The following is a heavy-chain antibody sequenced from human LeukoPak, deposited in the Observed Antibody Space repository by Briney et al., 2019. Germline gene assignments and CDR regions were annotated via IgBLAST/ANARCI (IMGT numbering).Heavy chain of an antibody. Sequence: PSETLSLTCTVSGGSISSYYWSWIRQPPGKGLEWIGYIYYSGSTSYNPSLKSRVTISVDTSKNQFSLRLNSVTAADTAMYYCARDREYTSSYGGLDYWGQGALVTVSS. V-gene: IGHV4-59*12. CDR1: GGSISSYY. D-gene: IGHD6-6*01. J-gene: IGHJ4*02. CDR3: ARDREYTSSYGGLDY. CDR2: IYYSGST.